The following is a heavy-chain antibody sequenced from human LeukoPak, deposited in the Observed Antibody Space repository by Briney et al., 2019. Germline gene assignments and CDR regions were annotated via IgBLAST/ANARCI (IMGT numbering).Heavy chain of an antibody. J-gene: IGHJ6*03. CDR1: GFTFSSYG. Sequence: GGSLRLSCAASGFTFSSYGMHWVRQAPGKGLEWVAFIRYDGSNKYYADSVKGRFTISRDNSKNTLYPQMNSLRAEDTAVYYCAKRGYYYDSSGYNSECYYYYMDVWGKGTTVTVSS. CDR2: IRYDGSNK. CDR3: AKRGYYYDSSGYNSECYYYYMDV. D-gene: IGHD3-22*01. V-gene: IGHV3-30*02.